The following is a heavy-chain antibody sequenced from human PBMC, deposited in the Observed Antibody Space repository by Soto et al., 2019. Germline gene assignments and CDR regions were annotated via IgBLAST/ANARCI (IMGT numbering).Heavy chain of an antibody. J-gene: IGHJ4*02. CDR2: IYYSGST. CDR1: SISSGGYY. V-gene: IGHV4-31*02. D-gene: IGHD4-17*01. Sequence: SISSGGYYWSWIRQHPGKGLEWIGYIYYSGSTYYNPSLKSRVTISVDTSKNQFSLKLSSVTAADTAVYYCASKDYGDYVGFDYWGQGTLVTVSS. CDR3: ASKDYGDYVGFDY.